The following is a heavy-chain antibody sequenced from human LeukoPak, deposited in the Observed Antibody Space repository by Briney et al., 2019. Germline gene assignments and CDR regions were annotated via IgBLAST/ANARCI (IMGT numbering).Heavy chain of an antibody. CDR2: INPDGDGM. V-gene: IGHV3-7*01. Sequence: GGSLRLSCTASGFTLNPSWMNWIRQAPGKGLEWVANINPDGDGMRFVDSVKGRFTMSRDNAQSSLHLQMNSLRVEDTAFYYCAAWTDRGYSYWGQGVLVTVSS. J-gene: IGHJ4*02. CDR3: AAWTDRGYSY. D-gene: IGHD5-12*01. CDR1: GFTLNPSW.